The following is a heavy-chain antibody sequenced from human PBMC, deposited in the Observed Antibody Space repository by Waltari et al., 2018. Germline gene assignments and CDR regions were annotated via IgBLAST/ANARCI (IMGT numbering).Heavy chain of an antibody. CDR1: GYTFTGYA. Sequence: LVQSGAEVKKPGAAVKVSCKASGYTFTGYAILWVRQAPGPGLEWMGRINTKNGDTHYAPKFQGRVAMTTDTSTNTAFMELHSLRSDDTAVYYCLRDSSGSHFDYWGQGTLVTVSS. D-gene: IGHD3-22*01. CDR3: LRDSSGSHFDY. J-gene: IGHJ4*02. CDR2: INTKNGDT. V-gene: IGHV1-2*06.